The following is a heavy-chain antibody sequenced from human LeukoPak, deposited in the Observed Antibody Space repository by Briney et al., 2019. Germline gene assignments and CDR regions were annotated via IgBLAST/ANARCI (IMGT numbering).Heavy chain of an antibody. CDR3: ARDVIAARPNWFDP. CDR2: ISAYNGNT. D-gene: IGHD6-6*01. V-gene: IGHV1-18*01. J-gene: IGHJ5*02. Sequence: ASVKVSCKASGYSFTTYGITWVRQAPGQGLEWMGWISAYNGNTNYAQKLQGRVTMTTDTSTSTAYMELRSLTSDDTAVYCCARDVIAARPNWFDPWGQGTLVTVSS. CDR1: GYSFTTYG.